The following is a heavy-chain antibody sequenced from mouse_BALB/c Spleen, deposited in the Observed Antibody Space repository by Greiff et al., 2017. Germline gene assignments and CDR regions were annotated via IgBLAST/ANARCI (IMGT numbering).Heavy chain of an antibody. J-gene: IGHJ4*01. V-gene: IGHV2-9*02. CDR3: ARDLAMITTGGNAMDY. Sequence: VHLVESGPGLVAPSQSLSITCTVSGFSLTSYGVHWVRQPPGKGLEWLGVIWAGGSTNYNSALMSRLSISKDNSKSQVFLKMNSLQTDDTAMYYCARDLAMITTGGNAMDYWGQGTSVTVSS. CDR2: IWAGGST. D-gene: IGHD2-4*01. CDR1: GFSLTSYG.